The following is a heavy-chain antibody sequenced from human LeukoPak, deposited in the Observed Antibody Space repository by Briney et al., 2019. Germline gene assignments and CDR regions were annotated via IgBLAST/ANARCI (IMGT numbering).Heavy chain of an antibody. Sequence: GGSLRLSCATSGFTFKNYDMHWVRQAPGKGLEWEANLRYDGSTEDYADSVRGRFTISRDNSRNILYLQMSSLRAEDTALYYCARDPSGPPDFWGQGTLVTVSS. D-gene: IGHD2-8*02. CDR3: ARDPSGPPDF. CDR2: LRYDGSTE. V-gene: IGHV3-33*08. CDR1: GFTFKNYD. J-gene: IGHJ4*02.